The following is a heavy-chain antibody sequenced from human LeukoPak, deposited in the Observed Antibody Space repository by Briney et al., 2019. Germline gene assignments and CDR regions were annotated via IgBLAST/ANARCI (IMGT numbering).Heavy chain of an antibody. CDR1: GFTFSSYS. Sequence: GGSLRLSCAASGFTFSSYSMNWVRQAPGKGLEWVSSISSSSYIYYADSVKGRFTISRDNAKNSLYLQMNSLRAEDTAVYYCARATYGSGSYPHFYYGMDVWGQGTTVTVSS. D-gene: IGHD3-10*01. V-gene: IGHV3-21*01. CDR3: ARATYGSGSYPHFYYGMDV. J-gene: IGHJ6*02. CDR2: ISSSSYI.